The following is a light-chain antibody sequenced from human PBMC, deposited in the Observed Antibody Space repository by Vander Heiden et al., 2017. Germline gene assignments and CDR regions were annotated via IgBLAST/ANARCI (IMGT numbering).Light chain of an antibody. CDR3: CSYAGSSTLV. V-gene: IGLV2-23*02. Sequence: QSALTQPASVSGSPRQSITISCSGHSSDVGSYNLVSWYQQHPGKASKLMIYEVSKRSSGVSNRFSGSKAGNTASLTISGLQAEDEADYYCCSYAGSSTLVFGGGTKLTVL. CDR2: EVS. CDR1: SSDVGSYNL. J-gene: IGLJ2*01.